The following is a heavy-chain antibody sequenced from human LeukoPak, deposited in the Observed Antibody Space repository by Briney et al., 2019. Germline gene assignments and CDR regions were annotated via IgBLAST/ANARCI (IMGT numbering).Heavy chain of an antibody. D-gene: IGHD2-2*01. CDR2: INAYNGNT. Sequence: AASVKVSCKTSGYTFTTYGISWVRQAPGQGLEWMGWINAYNGNTIYAQKLQGRVTMTTDTSASTAYMELRSLRSEDTAVYYCARESDIVVVPAAPRGNWFDPWGQGTLVTVSS. V-gene: IGHV1-18*01. J-gene: IGHJ5*02. CDR3: ARESDIVVVPAAPRGNWFDP. CDR1: GYTFTTYG.